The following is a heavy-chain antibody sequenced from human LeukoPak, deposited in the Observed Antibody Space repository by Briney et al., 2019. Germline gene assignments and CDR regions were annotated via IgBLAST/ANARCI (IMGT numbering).Heavy chain of an antibody. J-gene: IGHJ4*02. Sequence: ASVKVSCKASGYTFTSYAMHWVHQAPGQRLEWMGWINAGNGNTKYSQKFQGRVTITRDTSASTAYMELSSLRSEDTAVYYCARQTYYYDSSRFDYWGQGTLVTVSS. V-gene: IGHV1-3*01. CDR3: ARQTYYYDSSRFDY. CDR1: GYTFTSYA. CDR2: INAGNGNT. D-gene: IGHD3-22*01.